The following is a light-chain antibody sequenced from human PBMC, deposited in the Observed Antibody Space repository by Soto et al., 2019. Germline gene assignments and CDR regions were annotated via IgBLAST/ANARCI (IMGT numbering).Light chain of an antibody. Sequence: DIVMTQSPATLSMSPGERATLSCRASQTINNNLAWNQQKPGQAPRLLIYGASTRATGIPDRFSGSGSGTEFTLTISSLQSEDFAVYYCQQYDKWPWTFGQGXKV. V-gene: IGKV3-15*01. CDR2: GAS. CDR1: QTINNN. CDR3: QQYDKWPWT. J-gene: IGKJ1*01.